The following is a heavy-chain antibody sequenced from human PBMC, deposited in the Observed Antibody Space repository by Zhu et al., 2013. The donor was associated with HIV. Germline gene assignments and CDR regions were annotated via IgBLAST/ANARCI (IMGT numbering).Heavy chain of an antibody. J-gene: IGHJ4*02. V-gene: IGHV1-3*01. CDR3: ARVGGFD. CDR1: GYTFTNYA. Sequence: QVQLVQSGAEAKKPGASVKVSCKASGYTFTNYAIHWVRQTPGQRLEWMAWINAGNGNTKYSEKFQGRVTITRDTSASTAYMELSSLRSEDTAIYYCARVGGFDWGQGTLVTVSS. D-gene: IGHD3-16*01. CDR2: INAGNGNT.